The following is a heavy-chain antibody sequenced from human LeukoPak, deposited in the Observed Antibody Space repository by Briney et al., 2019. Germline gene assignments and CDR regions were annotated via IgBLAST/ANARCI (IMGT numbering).Heavy chain of an antibody. J-gene: IGHJ5*02. CDR1: GCSISFYY. D-gene: IGHD6-13*01. CDR3: ARGGYSRWFDP. V-gene: IGHV4-59*01. Sequence: SETLSLTCTVSGCSISFYYWSWIRQPPGKGLEWIGYMYNSGSTNYNPSLKSRVTISVDTSKNQFSLKLSSVTAADTAVYYCARGGYSRWFDPWGQGTLVTVSS. CDR2: MYNSGST.